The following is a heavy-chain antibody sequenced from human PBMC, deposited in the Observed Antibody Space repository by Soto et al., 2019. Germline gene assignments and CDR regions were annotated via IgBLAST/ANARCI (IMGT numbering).Heavy chain of an antibody. D-gene: IGHD3-22*01. V-gene: IGHV4-34*01. CDR3: ARGVSYYDSSGYYYSDYYGMDV. CDR2: INHSGST. J-gene: IGHJ6*02. CDR1: GGSFSGYY. Sequence: SETLSLTCAVYGGSFSGYYWSWIRQPPGKGLEWIGEINHSGSTNFNPSLKSRVTISVGTSKNQFSLKLSSVTAADTAVYYCARGVSYYDSSGYYYSDYYGMDVWGQGTTVTVSS.